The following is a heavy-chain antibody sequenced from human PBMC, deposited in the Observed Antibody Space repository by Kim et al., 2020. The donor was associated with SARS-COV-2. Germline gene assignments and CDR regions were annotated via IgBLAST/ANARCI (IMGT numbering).Heavy chain of an antibody. Sequence: DGSNKYYADSVKGRFTISRDNSKNTLYLQMNSLRAEDTAVYYCAKGADYWGQGTLVTVSS. V-gene: IGHV3-33*06. J-gene: IGHJ4*02. CDR2: DGSNK. CDR3: AKGADY.